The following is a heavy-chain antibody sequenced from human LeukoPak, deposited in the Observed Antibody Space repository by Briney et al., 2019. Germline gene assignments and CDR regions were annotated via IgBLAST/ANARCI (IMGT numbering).Heavy chain of an antibody. CDR1: GGSFSGYY. J-gene: IGHJ6*02. Sequence: SETLSLTCAVYGGSFSGYYLSWIRQPPGQGLEWIGEINHSGSTNYNPSLKSRVTISVDTAKNQFSLKLSSVTAPDTAVYYCARGREAAAGYGMDVWGQGTTVTVSS. D-gene: IGHD6-13*01. V-gene: IGHV4-34*01. CDR3: ARGREAAAGYGMDV. CDR2: INHSGST.